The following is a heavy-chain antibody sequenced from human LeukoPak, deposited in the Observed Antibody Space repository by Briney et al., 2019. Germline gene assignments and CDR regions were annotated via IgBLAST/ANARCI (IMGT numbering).Heavy chain of an antibody. CDR3: AKGTVSYSFPFGY. J-gene: IGHJ4*02. V-gene: IGHV3-23*01. D-gene: IGHD3-10*01. CDR1: GFTFSSYA. CDR2: ISGSGGST. Sequence: GGSLRLSCAASGFTFSSYAMSWVRQAPGKGLEWVSAISGSGGSTYYADSVKGRFTISRDNSKNTLYLQMNSLRAQDTAVYYCAKGTVSYSFPFGYWGQGTLVTVSS.